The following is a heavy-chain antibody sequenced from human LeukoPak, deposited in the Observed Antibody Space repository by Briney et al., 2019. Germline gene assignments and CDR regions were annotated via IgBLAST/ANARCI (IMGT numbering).Heavy chain of an antibody. D-gene: IGHD3-22*01. Sequence: GGSLRLSCAASGFTFSSYAMSWVRQAPGKGLEWVSGTSGSGDNTYYADSVKGRFTISRDNSKNTLYVQVNSLGTEDAAAYYCAKGSYYDSSGSFYFDYWGQGTLVTVSS. CDR1: GFTFSSYA. J-gene: IGHJ4*02. CDR3: AKGSYYDSSGSFYFDY. V-gene: IGHV3-23*01. CDR2: TSGSGDNT.